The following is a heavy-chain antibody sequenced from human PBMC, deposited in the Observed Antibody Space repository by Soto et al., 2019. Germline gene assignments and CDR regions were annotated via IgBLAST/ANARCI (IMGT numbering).Heavy chain of an antibody. J-gene: IGHJ4*02. CDR1: GYTFTRYG. CDR3: ARMVEGFAARTKYFDY. CDR2: ISAYDGKT. Sequence: GASVKVSCKASGYTFTRYGIIWVRQAPGQGLELMGWISAYDGKTNYAQKVQGRVSVTTDTSTSTAYMELSSLRSDDTAMYYCARMVEGFAARTKYFDYWGQGTLVTVSS. V-gene: IGHV1-18*01. D-gene: IGHD2-15*01.